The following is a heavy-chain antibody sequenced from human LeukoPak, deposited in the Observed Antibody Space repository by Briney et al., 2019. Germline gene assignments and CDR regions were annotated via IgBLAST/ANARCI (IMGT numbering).Heavy chain of an antibody. V-gene: IGHV3-30-3*01. CDR2: ISYAGSNK. CDR3: ARGVVTPDWYFDL. J-gene: IGHJ2*01. CDR1: GFTFSSYA. Sequence: GRSLRPSCAASGFTFSSYAMHWVRQAPGKGLEWVAVISYAGSNKYYADSVKGRFTVSRDNSKNTLYLQMNSLRAEDTAVYYCARGVVTPDWYFDLWGRGTLVTVSS. D-gene: IGHD4-23*01.